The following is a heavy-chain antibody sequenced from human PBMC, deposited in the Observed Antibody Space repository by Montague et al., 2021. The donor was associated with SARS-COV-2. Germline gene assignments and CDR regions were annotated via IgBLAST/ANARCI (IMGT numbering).Heavy chain of an antibody. D-gene: IGHD2-2*01. Sequence: SETLSLTCAVYGGSFSGYYWSWIRQPPGKGLEWIGEINHSGSTNYNPSLKSRVTISVDTSKNQFSLKLSSVTAADTAVYYCARARQDVVVPALGIGAYYYYCYVDDWGQGTAVTVSS. J-gene: IGHJ6*03. CDR3: ARARQDVVVPALGIGAYYYYCYVDD. CDR1: GGSFSGYY. V-gene: IGHV4-34*01. CDR2: INHSGST.